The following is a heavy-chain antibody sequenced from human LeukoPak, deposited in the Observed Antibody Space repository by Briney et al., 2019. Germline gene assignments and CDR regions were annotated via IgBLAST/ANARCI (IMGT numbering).Heavy chain of an antibody. D-gene: IGHD5-12*01. V-gene: IGHV5-51*01. J-gene: IGHJ4*02. CDR1: GYSFATNW. CDR2: IYPSDSDT. CDR3: ARVWYSGYEFDY. Sequence: GESLKISCKASGYSFATNWIGWVRQMPGKGLEWMGIIYPSDSDTRISPSFQGQVTISADKSISTAYLQWSSLKASDTAMYYCARVWYSGYEFDYWGQGTLDTVSS.